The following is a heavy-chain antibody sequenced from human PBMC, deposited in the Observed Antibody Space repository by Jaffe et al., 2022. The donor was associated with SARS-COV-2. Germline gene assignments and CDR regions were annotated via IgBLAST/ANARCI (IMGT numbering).Heavy chain of an antibody. J-gene: IGHJ6*03. D-gene: IGHD3-10*01. CDR3: ARETEVQGNYYVDV. CDR2: IRTDGGGT. Sequence: DVQLVESGGGLVQPGGSLRLSCAASGFTFSRYWMQWVRQVPGKGLVWVSRIRTDGGGTMYADSVKARLTISRDNAKNTLYLQMNSLTAEDTAIYYCARETEVQGNYYVDVWGTGTTVIVSS. CDR1: GFTFSRYW. V-gene: IGHV3-74*03.